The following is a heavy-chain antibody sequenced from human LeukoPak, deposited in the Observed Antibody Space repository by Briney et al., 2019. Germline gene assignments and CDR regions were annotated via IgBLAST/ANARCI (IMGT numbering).Heavy chain of an antibody. Sequence: ASVKLSCKASGFTFTDYGISWVRQAPGQGLECMRSNLAHNGNTDYAQKVQGRVTMTTDTSTSSAYMEKMRLRPDYTGVYYCARGRYCSSGSCNSGVFDNWVLEKLVTVAS. V-gene: IGHV1-18*01. CDR2: NLAHNGNT. D-gene: IGHD2-15*01. J-gene: IGHJ3*02. CDR3: ARGRYCSSGSCNSGVFDN. CDR1: GFTFTDYG.